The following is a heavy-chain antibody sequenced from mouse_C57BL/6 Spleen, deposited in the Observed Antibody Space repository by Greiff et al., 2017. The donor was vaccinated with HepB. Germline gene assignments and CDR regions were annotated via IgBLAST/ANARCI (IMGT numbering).Heavy chain of an antibody. CDR3: AREGSNSLDY. CDR2: IYPGDGDT. V-gene: IGHV1-82*01. D-gene: IGHD2-5*01. J-gene: IGHJ2*01. CDR1: GYAFSSSW. Sequence: VQLVESGPELVKPGASVKISCKASGYAFSSSWMNWVKQRPGKGLEWIGRIYPGDGDTNYNGKFKGKATLTADKSSSTAYMQLSSLTSEDSAVYFCAREGSNSLDYWGQGTTLTVSS.